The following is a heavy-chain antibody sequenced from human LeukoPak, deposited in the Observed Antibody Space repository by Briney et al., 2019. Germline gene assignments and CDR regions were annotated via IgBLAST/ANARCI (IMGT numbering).Heavy chain of an antibody. V-gene: IGHV4-31*03. CDR2: IYYSGST. J-gene: IGHJ4*02. CDR1: GGSISSGGYY. Sequence: SQTLSLTCTVSGGSISSGGYYWSWIRQHPGKGLEWIGYIYYSGSTYYNPSLKSRVTISVDTSKNQFSLQLNSVTPEDTAVYYCVREGGGYGGYDLDYWGQGTLVTVSS. CDR3: VREGGGYGGYDLDY. D-gene: IGHD5-12*01.